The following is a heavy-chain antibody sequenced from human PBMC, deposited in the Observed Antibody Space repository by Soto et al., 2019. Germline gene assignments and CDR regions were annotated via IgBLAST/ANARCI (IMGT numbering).Heavy chain of an antibody. D-gene: IGHD2-15*01. Sequence: SETLSLTCSVSCDSISTVDYFWAWIRQPPGQALEYIGYIYKSATTYYNPSFESRVAISLDTSKSQFSLNVTSVTAADTAVYFCARGRYCLTGRCFPNWFDSWGQGTLVTVSS. V-gene: IGHV4-30-4*01. J-gene: IGHJ5*01. CDR3: ARGRYCLTGRCFPNWFDS. CDR1: CDSISTVDYF. CDR2: IYKSATT.